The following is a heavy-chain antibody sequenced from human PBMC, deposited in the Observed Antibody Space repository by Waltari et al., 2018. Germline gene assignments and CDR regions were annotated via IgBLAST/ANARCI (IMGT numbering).Heavy chain of an antibody. V-gene: IGHV3-23*04. D-gene: IGHD3-10*01. CDR1: GFTFSTYV. CDR3: AKGIRATATYFYMDV. CDR2: IRDDGQTS. Sequence: EARLEESGGGLEQPGKSLRLSCSASGFTFSTYVMTWVRQAPGRGGGWVASIRDDGQTSFYADSVKGRCIISRDNSKSTLFLHLNSLRGDDTARYYCAKGIRATATYFYMDVWGKGTTVTVSS. J-gene: IGHJ6*03.